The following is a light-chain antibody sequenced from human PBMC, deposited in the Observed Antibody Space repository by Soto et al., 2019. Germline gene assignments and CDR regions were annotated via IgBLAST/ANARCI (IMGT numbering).Light chain of an antibody. CDR1: SSDVGGYNY. CDR3: SSHTSSSTRV. Sequence: QSALTQPASVYGSPGQSITISCTGTSSDVGGYNYVSWYQQHPGKAPKLMIYEVSNRPSGVSIRFSGSKSGNTASLTISGLQAEDEADYYCSSHTSSSTRVFGTGTKLTVL. CDR2: EVS. V-gene: IGLV2-14*01. J-gene: IGLJ1*01.